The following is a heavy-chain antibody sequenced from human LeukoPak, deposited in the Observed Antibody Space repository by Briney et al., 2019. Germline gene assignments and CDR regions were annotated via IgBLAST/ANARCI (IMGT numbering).Heavy chain of an antibody. D-gene: IGHD6-19*01. CDR2: IYYSGST. CDR1: GGSISSYY. J-gene: IGHJ4*02. Sequence: SETLSLTCTVSGGSISSYYWSWIRQPPGKGLEWIGYIYYSGSTNYNPSLKSRVTISVDTSKNQFSLKLSSVTAADTAVYYCAREHPSSGPEDTNTIFDYWGQGTLVTVSS. CDR3: AREHPSSGPEDTNTIFDY. V-gene: IGHV4-59*01.